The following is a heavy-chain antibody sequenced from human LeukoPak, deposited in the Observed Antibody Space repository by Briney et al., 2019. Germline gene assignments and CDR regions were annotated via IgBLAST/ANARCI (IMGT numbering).Heavy chain of an antibody. Sequence: GRSLRLSCAASGFTFSSYGMHWVRQAPGKGLEWVAVISYDGSNKYYADSVKGRFTISRDNSKNTLYLQMNSLRAEDTAVYYCARVAAAGTVYYYYMDVWGKGTTVTISS. CDR1: GFTFSSYG. J-gene: IGHJ6*03. D-gene: IGHD6-13*01. CDR3: ARVAAAGTVYYYYMDV. CDR2: ISYDGSNK. V-gene: IGHV3-30*03.